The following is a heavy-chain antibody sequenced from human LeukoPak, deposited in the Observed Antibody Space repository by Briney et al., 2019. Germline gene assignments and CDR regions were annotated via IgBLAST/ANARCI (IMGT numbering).Heavy chain of an antibody. J-gene: IGHJ4*02. V-gene: IGHV4-30-4*08. Sequence: SETLSLTCTVSGGSNSSGDYYWSWIRQPPGKALEWIGYIYYSGSTYYNPSLKSRVTISVDTSKNQFSLKLSSVTAADTAVYYCARVAVDCSSTSCSVPDYWGQGTLVTVSS. CDR2: IYYSGST. CDR1: GGSNSSGDYY. CDR3: ARVAVDCSSTSCSVPDY. D-gene: IGHD2-2*01.